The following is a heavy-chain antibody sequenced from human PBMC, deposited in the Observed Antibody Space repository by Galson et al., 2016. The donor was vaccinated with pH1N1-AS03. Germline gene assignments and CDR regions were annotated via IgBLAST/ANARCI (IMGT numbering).Heavy chain of an antibody. J-gene: IGHJ3*01. V-gene: IGHV4-59*11. D-gene: IGHD3-16*01. CDR2: IYYSGST. CDR3: ARDGGKITLGGFYAFDL. CDR1: GVSTRSHY. Sequence: LSLTCTVSGVSTRSHYWSWIRRPPGKGLEWIGYIYYSGSTNYNPSLKSRVTISVDTSKNQLSLKLSSVTAADTALYFCARDGGKITLGGFYAFDLWGQGTMVAVSS.